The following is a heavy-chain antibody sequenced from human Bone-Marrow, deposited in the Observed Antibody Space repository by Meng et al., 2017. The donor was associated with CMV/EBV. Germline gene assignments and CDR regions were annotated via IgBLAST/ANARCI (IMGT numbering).Heavy chain of an antibody. D-gene: IGHD2-2*01. CDR3: ARTLGYCSSTSCYLPAYFDY. V-gene: IGHV4-38-2*02. J-gene: IGHJ4*02. Sequence: SETLSLTCTASGYSISSGYYWSWIRQPPGKGLEWIGEINHSGSTNYNPSLKSRVTISVDTSKNQFSLKLSSVTAADTAVYYCARTLGYCSSTSCYLPAYFDYWGQGTLVTVSS. CDR1: GYSISSGYY. CDR2: INHSGST.